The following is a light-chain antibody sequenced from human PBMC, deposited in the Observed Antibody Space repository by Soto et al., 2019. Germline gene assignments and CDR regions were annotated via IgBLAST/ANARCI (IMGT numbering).Light chain of an antibody. J-gene: IGKJ2*01. Sequence: DIQMTQSPSSLSASVGDRVTITCQASQDISNYLNWYQQKPGKAPKLLIYDASKLETGVPSRFSGSGSGTDFTFTISSLQPEDIATYYCQQYDNLPYTFGQGTKVDIK. CDR1: QDISNY. CDR3: QQYDNLPYT. V-gene: IGKV1-33*01. CDR2: DAS.